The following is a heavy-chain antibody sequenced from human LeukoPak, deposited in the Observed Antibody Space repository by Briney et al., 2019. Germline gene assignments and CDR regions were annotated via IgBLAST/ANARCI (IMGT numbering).Heavy chain of an antibody. Sequence: PSETLSLNCTVSGGSISSSSYYWGWIRQPPGKGLEWIGSIYYSGSTYYNPSLKSRVTISVDTSKNQFSLKLSSVTAADTAVYYCARGGYCSSTSCYWVGAFDYWGQGTLVTVSS. CDR3: ARGGYCSSTSCYWVGAFDY. CDR2: IYYSGST. D-gene: IGHD2-2*01. V-gene: IGHV4-39*01. J-gene: IGHJ4*02. CDR1: GGSISSSSYY.